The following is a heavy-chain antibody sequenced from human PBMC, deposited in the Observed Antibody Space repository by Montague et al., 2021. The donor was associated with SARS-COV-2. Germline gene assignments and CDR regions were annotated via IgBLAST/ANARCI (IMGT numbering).Heavy chain of an antibody. CDR3: AREQVMWWFDP. D-gene: IGHD2-21*01. J-gene: IGHJ5*02. CDR1: GDSISSGRYY. V-gene: IGHV4-61*02. CDR2: IYITGAT. Sequence: TLSLTCTVSGDSISSGRYYWSWVRQPAGKGLEFIGRIYITGATNYNPSLKSRVAISVDTSKNQFSLKLTSVTAADTAVYHCAREQVMWWFDPWGQGTLVIVSS.